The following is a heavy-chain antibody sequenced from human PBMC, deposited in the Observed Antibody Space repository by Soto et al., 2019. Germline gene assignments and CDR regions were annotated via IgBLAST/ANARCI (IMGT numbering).Heavy chain of an antibody. CDR2: IWYDGSNK. J-gene: IGHJ6*02. CDR1: GFTFSSYG. Sequence: PGGSLRLSCAASGFTFSSYGMHWVRQAPGKGLEWVAVIWYDGSNKYYADSVKGRFTISRDNSKNTLYLQMNSLRAEDTAVYYCARDPSSWYFLYYYYYGMDVWGQGTTVTVSS. V-gene: IGHV3-33*01. CDR3: ARDPSSWYFLYYYYYGMDV. D-gene: IGHD6-13*01.